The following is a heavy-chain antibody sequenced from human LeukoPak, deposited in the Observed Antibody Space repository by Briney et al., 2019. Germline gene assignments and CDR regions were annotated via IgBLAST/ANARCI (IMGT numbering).Heavy chain of an antibody. CDR2: INSDGSGT. CDR1: GFTFSRYW. J-gene: IGHJ4*02. Sequence: GGSLRLSCGASGFTFSRYWMHWVRQAPGMGLVWVSRINSDGSGTTYADSVKGRVTISRDNSKTTLHLQMNGLRAEDTAVYYCAKVLTGSQDYWGQGTLVTVSS. V-gene: IGHV3-74*01. D-gene: IGHD7-27*01. CDR3: AKVLTGSQDY.